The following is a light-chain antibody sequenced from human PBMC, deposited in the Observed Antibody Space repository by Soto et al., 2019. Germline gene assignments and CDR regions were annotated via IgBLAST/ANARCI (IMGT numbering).Light chain of an antibody. CDR2: DAS. CDR1: QSVGSY. J-gene: IGKJ4*01. CDR3: QQRSL. Sequence: EIVLTQSPATLSLSPGERATLSCRASQSVGSYLAWYQQKRGQAPRLLIYDASNRATGIPARFSGGGSGTDFTLTISSLEPEDFAVYYCQQRSLLGGGTKVDIK. V-gene: IGKV3-11*01.